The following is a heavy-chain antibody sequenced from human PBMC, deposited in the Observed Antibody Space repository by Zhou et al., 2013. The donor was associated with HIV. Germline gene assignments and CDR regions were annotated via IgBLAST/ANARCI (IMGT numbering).Heavy chain of an antibody. CDR3: ARAKSGYLEVERPYPFDF. Sequence: QVQLVQSGAEVKKPGSSVKISCKASGDTLSNSIISWVRQAPGQGLEWMGWNMPVLGLTDYARKFQGRVTISADRSTNMVFLEVRSLRSEDTAIYYCARAKSGYLEVERPYPFDFWAGEPWSLSPQ. D-gene: IGHD3-3*01. V-gene: IGHV1-69*04. CDR2: NMPVLGLT. J-gene: IGHJ4*02. CDR1: GDTLSNSI.